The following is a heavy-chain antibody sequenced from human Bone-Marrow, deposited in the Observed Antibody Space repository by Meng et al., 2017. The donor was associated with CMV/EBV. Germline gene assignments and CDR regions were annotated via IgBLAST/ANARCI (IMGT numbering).Heavy chain of an antibody. Sequence: SETLSLTCAVYGGSFSGYYWSWIRQPPGKGLEWIGEINHSGSTYYNPSLKSRVTISVDTSKNQFSLKLSSVTAADTAVYYCARASPLSGSFAWGQGTLVTVSS. D-gene: IGHD3-10*01. CDR3: ARASPLSGSFA. J-gene: IGHJ5*02. CDR2: INHSGST. V-gene: IGHV4-34*01. CDR1: GGSFSGYY.